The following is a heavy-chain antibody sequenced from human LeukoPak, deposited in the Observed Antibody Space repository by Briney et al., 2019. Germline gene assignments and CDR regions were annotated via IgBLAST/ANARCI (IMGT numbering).Heavy chain of an antibody. CDR2: IYYSGST. J-gene: IGHJ4*02. V-gene: IGHV4-59*08. Sequence: SETLSLTCTVSGGSISSYYWSWIRQPPGKGLEWIGYIYYSGSTNYNPSLKSRVTISVDTSKNQFSLKLNYVTAADTAVYYYARLPLRSHFDYWGQGTLVTASS. CDR3: ARLPLRSHFDY. CDR1: GGSISSYY.